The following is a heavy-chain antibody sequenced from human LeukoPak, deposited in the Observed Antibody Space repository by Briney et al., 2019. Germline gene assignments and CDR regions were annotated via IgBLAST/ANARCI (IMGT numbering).Heavy chain of an antibody. CDR1: GYTFTSYD. D-gene: IGHD3-22*01. V-gene: IGHV1-8*01. J-gene: IGHJ4*02. CDR2: MNPNSGNT. Sequence: ASVTVSCKASGYTFTSYDINWVRQAPGQGLEWMGWMNPNSGNTVYAQKFQGRVTMTRNTSISTAYMELSSLRSEDTAVYYCARVYDSSGYFPRAFDYWGQGTLVTVSS. CDR3: ARVYDSSGYFPRAFDY.